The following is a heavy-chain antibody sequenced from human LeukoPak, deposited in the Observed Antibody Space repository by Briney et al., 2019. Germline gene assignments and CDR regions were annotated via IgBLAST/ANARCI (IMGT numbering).Heavy chain of an antibody. D-gene: IGHD1-26*01. Sequence: SETLSLTCTVSGGSISSSSDYWGWIRQAPGKGLEWVGSIYYHENTYYNSSLESRVTISVDTSKNQLSLKLNSVTAADTAVYFCAGRAYSAASWKHLDYWGQGTLVTVPS. CDR1: GGSISSSSDY. V-gene: IGHV4-39*01. CDR2: IYYHENT. J-gene: IGHJ4*02. CDR3: AGRAYSAASWKHLDY.